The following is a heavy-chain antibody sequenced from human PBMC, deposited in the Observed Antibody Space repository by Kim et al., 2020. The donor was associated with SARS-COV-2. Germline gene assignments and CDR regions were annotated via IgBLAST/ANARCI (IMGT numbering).Heavy chain of an antibody. V-gene: IGHV3-21*01. J-gene: IGHJ5*02. D-gene: IGHD3-16*01. Sequence: YYADSVKGRFTISRDNAKNSLYLQMNSLRAEDTAVYYCARLGGAVARTPTWGQGTLVTVSS. CDR3: ARLGGAVARTPT.